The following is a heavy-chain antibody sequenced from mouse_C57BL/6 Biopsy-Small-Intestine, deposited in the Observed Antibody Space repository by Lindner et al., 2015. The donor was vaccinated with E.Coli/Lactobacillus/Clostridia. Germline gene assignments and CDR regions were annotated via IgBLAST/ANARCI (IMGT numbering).Heavy chain of an antibody. J-gene: IGHJ4*01. V-gene: IGHV1-47*01. CDR3: ARASNFDFAVDY. CDR2: FHPFNDDT. D-gene: IGHD2-5*01. Sequence: VQLQEPGAELVKPGASVKMSCKASGYTFTTYPIEWMKQNHGKSLEWIGSFHPFNDDTKYNEKFKGKATLTVEKSSNTVYLELSRITSDDSAVYFCARASNFDFAVDYWGQGTSVTVSS. CDR1: GYTFTTYP.